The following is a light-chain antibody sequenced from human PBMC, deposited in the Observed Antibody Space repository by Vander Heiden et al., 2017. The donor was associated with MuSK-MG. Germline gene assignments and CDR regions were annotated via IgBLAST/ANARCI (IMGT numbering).Light chain of an antibody. CDR1: QSISSY. CDR2: AAS. CDR3: QQSDSTPPYT. Sequence: DIQMTQSPSSLSASVGDRVTITCRASQSISSYLNWYQQKPGKAPKLLIYAASSLQRGVPSRFSGSGYGIDFTLTISSRQPEDFAPYYCQQSDSTPPYTFGQGTKLEIK. J-gene: IGKJ2*01. V-gene: IGKV1-39*01.